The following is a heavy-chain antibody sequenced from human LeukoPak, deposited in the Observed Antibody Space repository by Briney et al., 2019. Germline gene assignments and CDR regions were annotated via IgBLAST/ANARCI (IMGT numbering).Heavy chain of an antibody. CDR2: INPNSGNT. CDR1: GYTFTGYY. V-gene: IGHV1-8*03. CDR3: ARGWSSGWYAGDAFDI. Sequence: ASVKVSCKASGYTFTGYYMHWVRQAPGQGLEWMGWINPNSGNTGYAQKFQGRVTITRNTSISTAYMELSSLRSEDTAVYYCARGWSSGWYAGDAFDIWGQGTMVTVSS. J-gene: IGHJ3*02. D-gene: IGHD6-19*01.